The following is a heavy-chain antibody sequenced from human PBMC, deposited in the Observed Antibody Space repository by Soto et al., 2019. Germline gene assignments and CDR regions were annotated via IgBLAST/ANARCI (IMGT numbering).Heavy chain of an antibody. Sequence: SVKVSCKASGGTFSSYAISWVRQAPGQGLEWMGGIIPIFGTANYAQKFQGRVTITADKSTSTAYMELSSLRSEDTAVYYCARSSCSSMGNPYYFDYWGQGTLVTVSS. CDR1: GGTFSSYA. CDR3: ARSSCSSMGNPYYFDY. J-gene: IGHJ4*02. D-gene: IGHD6-6*01. V-gene: IGHV1-69*06. CDR2: IIPIFGTA.